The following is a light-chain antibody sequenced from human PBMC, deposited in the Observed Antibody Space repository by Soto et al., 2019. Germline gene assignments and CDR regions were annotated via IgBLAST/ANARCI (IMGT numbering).Light chain of an antibody. CDR2: DAS. CDR3: QQRSNWPPEVT. J-gene: IGKJ4*01. Sequence: EIVLTQSPATLSLSPGERATLSCRASQSVSSYLAWYQQEPGQAPRLLIYDASSRATGIPARFSGSGSGTDFTLTISSLEPEDFAVYYCQQRSNWPPEVTFGGGTKVDIK. CDR1: QSVSSY. V-gene: IGKV3-11*01.